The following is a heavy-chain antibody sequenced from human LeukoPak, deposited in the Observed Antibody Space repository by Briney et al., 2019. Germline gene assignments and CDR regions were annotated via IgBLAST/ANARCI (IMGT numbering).Heavy chain of an antibody. V-gene: IGHV3-30*03. CDR1: GFTFSSYG. Sequence: GGSLRLSCAASGFTFSSYGMHWVRQAPGKGLEWVAVISYDGSNKYYADSVKGRFTISRDNSKNTLYLQMNSLRAEDTAVYYCARPDIPIAVAGTLQPHWGQGTLVTVSS. J-gene: IGHJ4*02. D-gene: IGHD6-19*01. CDR3: ARPDIPIAVAGTLQPH. CDR2: ISYDGSNK.